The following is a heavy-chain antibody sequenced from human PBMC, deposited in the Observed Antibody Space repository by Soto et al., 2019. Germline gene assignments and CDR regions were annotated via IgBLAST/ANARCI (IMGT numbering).Heavy chain of an antibody. D-gene: IGHD3-10*01. J-gene: IGHJ3*01. CDR3: AKDRIPIVRGAIDAFDF. V-gene: IGHV3-23*01. CDR1: GFTFSSYA. CDR2: ISCSGGSA. Sequence: EVQLLESGGGLVQPGGSLRLSCAASGFTFSSYAMSWVRQAPGKGLEWVSAISCSGGSAYYADSVKGRFTISRDNSKNPLYLQMNILRAEATAVYYCAKDRIPIVRGAIDAFDFWGQGTIFTFSS.